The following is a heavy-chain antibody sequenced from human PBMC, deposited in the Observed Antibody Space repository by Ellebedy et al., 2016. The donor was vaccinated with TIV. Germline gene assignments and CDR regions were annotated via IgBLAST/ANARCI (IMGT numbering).Heavy chain of an antibody. Sequence: ASVKVSCKASGYTFTSYFMHWVRQAPGQGLEWMGIINPRGGSTSYAQKFQGRVTMTRDTSTSTVYIELSSLSYDDTAVYYCARDVAGFDPWGQGTLVTVSS. CDR1: GYTFTSYF. J-gene: IGHJ5*02. CDR2: INPRGGST. D-gene: IGHD2-15*01. V-gene: IGHV1-46*01. CDR3: ARDVAGFDP.